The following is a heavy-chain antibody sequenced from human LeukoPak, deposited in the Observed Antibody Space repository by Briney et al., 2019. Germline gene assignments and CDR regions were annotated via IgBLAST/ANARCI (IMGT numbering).Heavy chain of an antibody. D-gene: IGHD6-19*01. Sequence: GGSLRLSCAASGLTFSSYGMHWVRQAPGKGLEWVTVIWYDGSNKFYADSVKGRFTISRDNSKNTLYLQMNSLRAEDTAVYYCARPYRSAWYYFDYWGQGTLVTVSS. CDR3: ARPYRSAWYYFDY. CDR2: IWYDGSNK. CDR1: GLTFSSYG. J-gene: IGHJ4*02. V-gene: IGHV3-33*01.